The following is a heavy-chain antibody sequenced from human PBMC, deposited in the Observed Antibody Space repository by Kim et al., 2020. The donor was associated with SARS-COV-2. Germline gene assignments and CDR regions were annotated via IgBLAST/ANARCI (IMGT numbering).Heavy chain of an antibody. J-gene: IGHJ4*02. Sequence: YYHPSLKSRVTISVDTSKNQFSLKLSSVTAADAAVYYCARHASSGSYWVDYWGQGTLVTVSS. V-gene: IGHV4-39*01. D-gene: IGHD1-26*01. CDR3: ARHASSGSYWVDY.